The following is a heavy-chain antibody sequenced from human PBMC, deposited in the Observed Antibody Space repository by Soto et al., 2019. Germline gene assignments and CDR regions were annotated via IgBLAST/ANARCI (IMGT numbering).Heavy chain of an antibody. CDR2: IIPIFGTA. Sequence: GASVKVSCKGSGGTFSSYAISWVLQAPGQGLEWMGGIIPIFGTANYAQKFQGRVTITADKSTSTAYMELSSLRSEDTAVYYCARGYCTNGVCGFDYWGQGTLVTVSS. J-gene: IGHJ4*02. CDR3: ARGYCTNGVCGFDY. V-gene: IGHV1-69*06. CDR1: GGTFSSYA. D-gene: IGHD2-8*01.